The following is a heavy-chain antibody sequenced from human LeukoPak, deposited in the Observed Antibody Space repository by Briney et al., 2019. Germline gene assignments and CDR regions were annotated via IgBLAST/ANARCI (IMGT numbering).Heavy chain of an antibody. Sequence: GASLKISCTGSGYSFTSYWIGWVHQLPGEGLEWMGIIYPGDSDTRYRPSFEGQVNISADKSISTAYLQWSRLKAADTAMYYCARQVGHDSSGYYYGYWGQGTLVTVSS. CDR3: ARQVGHDSSGYYYGY. CDR1: GYSFTSYW. D-gene: IGHD3-22*01. CDR2: IYPGDSDT. V-gene: IGHV5-51*07. J-gene: IGHJ4*02.